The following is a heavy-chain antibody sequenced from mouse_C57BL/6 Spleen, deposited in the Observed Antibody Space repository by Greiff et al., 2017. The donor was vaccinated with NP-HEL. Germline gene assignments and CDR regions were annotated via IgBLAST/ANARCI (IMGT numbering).Heavy chain of an antibody. CDR1: GFTFSSYA. Sequence: VESGGGLVKPGGSLKLSCAASGFTFSSYAMSWVRQTPEKRLEWVATISDGGSYTYYPDNVKGRFTISRDNAKNNLYLQMSHLKSEDTAMYYCARDPADGYQPSWFAYWGQGTLVTVSA. CDR3: ARDPADGYQPSWFAY. V-gene: IGHV5-4*01. CDR2: ISDGGSYT. D-gene: IGHD2-3*01. J-gene: IGHJ3*01.